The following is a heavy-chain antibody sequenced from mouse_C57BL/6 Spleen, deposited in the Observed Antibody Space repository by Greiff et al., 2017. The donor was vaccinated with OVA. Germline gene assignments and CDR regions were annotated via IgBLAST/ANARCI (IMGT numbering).Heavy chain of an antibody. CDR3: ARHRHYGSSYYCDY. CDR2: ISSGGSYT. CDR1: GFTFSSYG. D-gene: IGHD1-1*01. Sequence: EVQRVESGGDLVKPGGSLKLSCAASGFTFSSYGMSWVRQTPDKRLEWVATISSGGSYTYYPDSVKGRFTISRDNAKNTLYLQMSSLKSEDTAMYYGARHRHYGSSYYCDYWGQGTTLTVSS. V-gene: IGHV5-6*01. J-gene: IGHJ2*01.